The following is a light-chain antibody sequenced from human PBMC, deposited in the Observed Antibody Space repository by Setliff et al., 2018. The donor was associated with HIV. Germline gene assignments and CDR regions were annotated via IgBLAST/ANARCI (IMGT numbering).Light chain of an antibody. Sequence: DIQMTQSPSTLSASVGDRVTITCRASQTIGSWLAWYQQKPGKAPKLLIYKASSLESGVPSRFSGSGSGTESTLTISSLQPDDFATYYCQQYDSQGTFGQGTKV. J-gene: IGKJ1*01. CDR2: KAS. CDR3: QQYDSQGT. CDR1: QTIGSW. V-gene: IGKV1-5*03.